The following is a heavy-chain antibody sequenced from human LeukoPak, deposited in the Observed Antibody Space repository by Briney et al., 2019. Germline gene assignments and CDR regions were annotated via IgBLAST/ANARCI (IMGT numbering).Heavy chain of an antibody. CDR3: FSLRSSGSNTFFGYYYGMDV. V-gene: IGHV1-8*01. CDR1: GCTFTSYD. D-gene: IGHD3-22*01. Sequence: ASVKVSCKASGCTFTSYDINWVRQATGQGLEWMGWMNPNSGNTGYAQKFQGRVTMTRNTSISTAYMELSSLRSEDTAVYYRFSLRSSGSNTFFGYYYGMDVWGQGTTVTVSS. J-gene: IGHJ6*02. CDR2: MNPNSGNT.